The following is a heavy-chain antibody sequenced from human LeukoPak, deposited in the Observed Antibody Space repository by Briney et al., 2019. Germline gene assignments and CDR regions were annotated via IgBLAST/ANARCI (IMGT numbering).Heavy chain of an antibody. Sequence: ASVKVSCKASGYTFTSYAMNGVRHAPGQGIEWMAWINTNTGNPTYAQGFTGRFVFSLDTSVSTAYLQISSLKAEDTAVYYCARVDHYYDSSGYPYYYFDYWGQGTLVTVSS. CDR3: ARVDHYYDSSGYPYYYFDY. V-gene: IGHV7-4-1*02. CDR1: GYTFTSYA. D-gene: IGHD3-22*01. CDR2: INTNTGNP. J-gene: IGHJ4*02.